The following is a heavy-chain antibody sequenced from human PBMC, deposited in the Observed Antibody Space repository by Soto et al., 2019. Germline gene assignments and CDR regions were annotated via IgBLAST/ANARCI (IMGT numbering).Heavy chain of an antibody. J-gene: IGHJ4*02. CDR3: AIGEWLSTSYFDS. V-gene: IGHV3-23*01. Sequence: EVQLLESGGRLVQPGGSLRLSCAASGFTFTSFAMSWVRQAPGKGLEWVSGISGSGGATYYADSVKGRFTISRDNSKSTLYLQMNSLRAEDTAVYYCAIGEWLSTSYFDSWGQGTLLTVSS. CDR2: ISGSGGAT. D-gene: IGHD3-3*01. CDR1: GFTFTSFA.